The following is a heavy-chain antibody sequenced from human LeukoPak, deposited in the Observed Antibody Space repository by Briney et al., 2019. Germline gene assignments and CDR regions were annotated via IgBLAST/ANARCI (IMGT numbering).Heavy chain of an antibody. CDR2: IRYDGSNK. J-gene: IGHJ4*02. D-gene: IGHD2-2*01. V-gene: IGHV3-30*02. CDR3: AKDGSKYCSSTSCSYYFDY. Sequence: GGSLRLSCAASGFTFSSYGMHWVRQAPGKGLEWVAFIRYDGSNKYYADSVKGRFTISRDNSKNTLYLQMNSLRAEDTAVYYCAKDGSKYCSSTSCSYYFDYWGQGTLVTVSS. CDR1: GFTFSSYG.